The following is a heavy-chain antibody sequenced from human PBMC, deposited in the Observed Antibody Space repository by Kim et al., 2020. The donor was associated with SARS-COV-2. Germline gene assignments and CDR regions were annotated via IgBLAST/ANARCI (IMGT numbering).Heavy chain of an antibody. CDR2: IIHIFGTA. CDR3: ARDIGYCSGGSCYSHYYGMDV. V-gene: IGHV1-69*13. CDR1: GGTFSSYA. D-gene: IGHD2-15*01. J-gene: IGHJ6*02. Sequence: SVKVSCKASGGTFSSYAISWVRQAPGQGLEWMGGIIHIFGTANYAQKFQGRVTITADESTSTAYMELSSLRSEDTAVYYCARDIGYCSGGSCYSHYYGMDVWGQGTTVTVSS.